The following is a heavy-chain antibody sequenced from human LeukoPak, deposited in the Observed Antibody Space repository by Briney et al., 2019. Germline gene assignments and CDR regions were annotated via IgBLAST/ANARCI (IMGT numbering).Heavy chain of an antibody. CDR3: ARGSIVVVVAATPHYYYYGMDV. CDR1: GFTFSSYA. CDR2: ISGSGGST. V-gene: IGHV3-23*01. D-gene: IGHD2-15*01. Sequence: GGSLRLSCAASGFTFSSYALSWVRQAAGKGLEWVSSISGSGGSTYYADSVKGRFTISRDNSKNTLYLQMNSLRAEDTAVYYCARGSIVVVVAATPHYYYYGMDVWGQGTTVTVSS. J-gene: IGHJ6*02.